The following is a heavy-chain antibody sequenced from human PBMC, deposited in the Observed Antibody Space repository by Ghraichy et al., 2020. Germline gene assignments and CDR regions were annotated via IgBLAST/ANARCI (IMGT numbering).Heavy chain of an antibody. Sequence: SETLSLTCAVYGGSFSGNYWSWIRQPPGKGLEWIGEINHSGSTNYNPSLKSRVTISVDTSKNQFSLKLSSVTAAATAVYYCARGSGGTSSRYTQKNYFDYWGQGTLVTVSS. CDR2: INHSGST. D-gene: IGHD6-13*01. V-gene: IGHV4-34*01. CDR1: GGSFSGNY. CDR3: ARGSGGTSSRYTQKNYFDY. J-gene: IGHJ4*02.